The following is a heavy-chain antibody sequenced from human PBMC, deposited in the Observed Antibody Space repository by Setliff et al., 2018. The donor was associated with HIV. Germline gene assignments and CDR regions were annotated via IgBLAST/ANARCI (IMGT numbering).Heavy chain of an antibody. CDR2: INHSGST. CDR1: GGSFNDYY. Sequence: PSETLSLTCAVYGGSFNDYYWIWIRQPPGKGLEWIGEINHSGSTNYNPSLKSRITISVDTSKNQFSLELTSVTAADTAVYSCARMKGQYSSSSGRNWFDPWGQGTLVTVSS. CDR3: ARMKGQYSSSSGRNWFDP. V-gene: IGHV4-34*01. J-gene: IGHJ5*02. D-gene: IGHD6-6*01.